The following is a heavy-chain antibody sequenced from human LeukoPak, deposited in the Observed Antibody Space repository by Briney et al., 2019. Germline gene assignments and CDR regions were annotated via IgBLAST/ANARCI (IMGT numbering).Heavy chain of an antibody. J-gene: IGHJ3*02. Sequence: SETLSLTCTVSGGSISSYYWSWIRQPPGKGLEWIGYIYYSGSTNYNPSLKSRVTISVDTSKNQFSLKLSSVTAADTAVYYCARVTLSYYYDSSGRLGDAFDIWGQGTMVTVSS. D-gene: IGHD3-22*01. CDR2: IYYSGST. CDR1: GGSISSYY. CDR3: ARVTLSYYYDSSGRLGDAFDI. V-gene: IGHV4-59*01.